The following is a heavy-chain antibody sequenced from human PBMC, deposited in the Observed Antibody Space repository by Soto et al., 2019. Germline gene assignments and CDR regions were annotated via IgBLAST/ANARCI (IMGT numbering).Heavy chain of an antibody. CDR1: GFTVSNNY. V-gene: IGHV3-53*01. Sequence: EVQLVESGGGLIQPGGSLRLSCAVSGFTVSNNYMSWVRQAPGKGLEGVSVIYSGGYTAYGDSVKGRFTISRDNSKNTLYLKKNSRGADDAAVFCWATLRGGGGYWGQGTLVTVSS. J-gene: IGHJ4*02. CDR3: ATLRGGGGY. CDR2: IYSGGYT. D-gene: IGHD3-10*01.